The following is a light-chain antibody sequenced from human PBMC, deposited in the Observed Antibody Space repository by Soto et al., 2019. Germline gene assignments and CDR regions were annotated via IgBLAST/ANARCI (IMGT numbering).Light chain of an antibody. V-gene: IGKV2-28*01. J-gene: IGKJ5*01. CDR2: LGS. CDR1: QSLLHSNGDNY. CDR3: MQALHTSST. Sequence: DIVMTQSPLSLPVTPGEPASISCRSSQSLLHSNGDNYLDWYLQKPGQSPQVLIYLGSNRASGVPDTYNGSRYGTDLTLKFSTVEDADVEVYYCMQALHTSSTFEQGTRLEIK.